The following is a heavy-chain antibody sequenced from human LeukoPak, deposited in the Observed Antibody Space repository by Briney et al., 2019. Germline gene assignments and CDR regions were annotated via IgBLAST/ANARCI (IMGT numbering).Heavy chain of an antibody. V-gene: IGHV5-10-1*01. D-gene: IGHD3-10*01. CDR1: GYSFTSYW. CDR3: ARHLDHGVGGPGMDV. CDR2: IDPSDSYT. Sequence: GESLKISCQGSGYSFTSYWISWVRQMPGKGLEWMGRIDPSDSYTNYSPSFQGHVTISADKSISTAYLQWSSLKASDTAMYYCARHLDHGVGGPGMDVWGQGTTVTVSS. J-gene: IGHJ6*02.